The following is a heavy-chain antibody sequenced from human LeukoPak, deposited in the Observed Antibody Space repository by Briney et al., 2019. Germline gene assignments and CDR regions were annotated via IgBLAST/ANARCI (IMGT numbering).Heavy chain of an antibody. V-gene: IGHV3-23*01. CDR2: IRGGGRSE. J-gene: IGHJ3*02. CDR3: ARDPNGDYIGAFDM. Sequence: GGSLRLSCTASGFTFSAYAMMWVRQAPGKGPEWVSAIRGGGRSEFYADSVKGRFRISRDNSKDTLFLQMNSLRAEDTAVYYCARDPNGDYIGAFDMWGPGTMVTVSS. CDR1: GFTFSAYA. D-gene: IGHD4-17*01.